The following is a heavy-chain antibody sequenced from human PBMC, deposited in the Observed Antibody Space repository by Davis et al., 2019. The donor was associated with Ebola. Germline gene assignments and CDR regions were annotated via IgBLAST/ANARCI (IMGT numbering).Heavy chain of an antibody. J-gene: IGHJ6*02. Sequence: ASVKVSCKASGYTFTSYGISWVRQAPGQGLEWMGWISAYNGNTNYAQKLQGRVTMTTDTSTSTAYMELRSLRSDDTAVYYCARDYYGPLYYYGMDVWGQGTTVTVSS. CDR2: ISAYNGNT. V-gene: IGHV1-18*01. D-gene: IGHD3-10*01. CDR1: GYTFTSYG. CDR3: ARDYYGPLYYYGMDV.